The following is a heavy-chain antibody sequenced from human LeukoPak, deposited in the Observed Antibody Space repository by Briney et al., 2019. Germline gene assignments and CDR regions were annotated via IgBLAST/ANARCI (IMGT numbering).Heavy chain of an antibody. CDR2: IYTSGST. CDR1: GGSLCCHY. CDR3: ARESPTNDYGSDY. J-gene: IGHJ4*02. D-gene: IGHD4/OR15-4a*01. V-gene: IGHV4-4*07. Sequence: PSETLSLICTLSGGSLCCHYCRCVRQPAGKGLEWIGRIYTSGSTNYNPSLKSRVTMSVDTSKNQFSLKLCSVTAAHTALYYCARESPTNDYGSDYWGQGTLVTVSS.